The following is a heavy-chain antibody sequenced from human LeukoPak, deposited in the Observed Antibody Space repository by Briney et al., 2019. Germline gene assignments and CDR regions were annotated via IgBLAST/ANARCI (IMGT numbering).Heavy chain of an antibody. CDR3: ARNILFAFDI. V-gene: IGHV3-53*01. J-gene: IGHJ3*02. Sequence: GSLRLSCAASGLTVSSSYMSWVRQAPGKGLEWVSIIYNDGSTYYADSMKGRFTISRDNSKNTLYLQVNSLRAEDTVMYYCARNILFAFDIWGQGTMVTVSS. CDR2: IYNDGST. CDR1: GLTVSSSY. D-gene: IGHD2/OR15-2a*01.